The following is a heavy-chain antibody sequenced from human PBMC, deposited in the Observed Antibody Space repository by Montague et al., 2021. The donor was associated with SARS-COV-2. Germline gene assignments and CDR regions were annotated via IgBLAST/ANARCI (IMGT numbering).Heavy chain of an antibody. CDR2: VYISGNT. CDR3: ARLRWGEAVRGTFYYGMDV. CDR1: GGSISSRNYY. D-gene: IGHD2/OR15-2a*01. J-gene: IGHJ6*02. V-gene: IGHV4-61*02. Sequence: TLSLTCTVSGGSISSRNYYWSWIRQPPGKGLELLGRVYISGNTNHNPSLESRVSISIDTSKNQLSLKLMSVTAADTAVYYCARLRWGEAVRGTFYYGMDVWGQGTTVTVSS.